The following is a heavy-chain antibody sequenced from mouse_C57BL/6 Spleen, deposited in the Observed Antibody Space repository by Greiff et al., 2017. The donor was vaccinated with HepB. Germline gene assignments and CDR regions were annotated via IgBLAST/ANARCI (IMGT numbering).Heavy chain of an antibody. Sequence: EVQRVESGGGLVKPGGSLKLSCAASGFTFSSYAMSWVRQTPEKRLEWVATISDGGSYTYYPDNVKGRFTISRDNAKNNLYLQMSHLKSEDTAMYYCAREGPITTVVAQHWYFDVWGTGTTVTVSS. D-gene: IGHD1-1*01. J-gene: IGHJ1*03. CDR1: GFTFSSYA. V-gene: IGHV5-4*01. CDR2: ISDGGSYT. CDR3: AREGPITTVVAQHWYFDV.